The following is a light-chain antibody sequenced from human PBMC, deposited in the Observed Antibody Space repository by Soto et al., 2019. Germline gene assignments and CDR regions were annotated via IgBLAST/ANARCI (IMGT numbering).Light chain of an antibody. V-gene: IGKV3-20*01. CDR1: QSVSSSY. J-gene: IGKJ1*01. CDR2: GAS. Sequence: EIVLTQSPGTLSLSPGERATLSCRASQSVSSSYLAWYQQKPGQAPRLLIYGASSRATGIPDRFSGSGSGTDFTLTISRLEPEDFAVYYCQQYGSSPQTFGQGTNVAI. CDR3: QQYGSSPQT.